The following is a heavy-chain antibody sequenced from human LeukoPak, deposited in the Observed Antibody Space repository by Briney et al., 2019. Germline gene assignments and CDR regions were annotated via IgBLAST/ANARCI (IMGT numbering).Heavy chain of an antibody. J-gene: IGHJ4*02. CDR3: ARGPADVDIVATKGADY. V-gene: IGHV4-34*01. D-gene: IGHD5-12*01. CDR2: INHSGST. CDR1: GGSFSGYY. Sequence: PSETLSLTCAVYGGSFSGYYWSWIRQPPGKGLEWIGEINHSGSTNYNPSLKSRVTISVDTSKNQFSLKLSSVTAADTAVYYCARGPADVDIVATKGADYWGKGTLVTVSS.